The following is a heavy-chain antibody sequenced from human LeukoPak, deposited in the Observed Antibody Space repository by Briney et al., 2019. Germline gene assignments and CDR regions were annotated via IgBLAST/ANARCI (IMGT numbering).Heavy chain of an antibody. V-gene: IGHV3-30-3*01. CDR2: ISYDGSSK. D-gene: IGHD6-13*01. CDR3: ARALEVGSWEPHPGDY. CDR1: GFTFSSYA. J-gene: IGHJ4*02. Sequence: GGSLRLSCAASGFTFSSYAMHWVRQAPGKGLEWVAVISYDGSSKYYADSVKGRFTISRDNSKNTLYPQMNSLRAEDTAVYYCARALEVGSWEPHPGDYWGQGTLVTVSS.